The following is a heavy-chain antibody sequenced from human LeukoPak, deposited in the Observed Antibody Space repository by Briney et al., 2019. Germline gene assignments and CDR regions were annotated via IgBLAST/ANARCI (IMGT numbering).Heavy chain of an antibody. Sequence: GGSLRLSYAASGFTFSSYWMHWVRQAPGKGLVWVSRINSDGSSTSYADSVKGRFTISRDNAKNTLYLQMNSLRAEDTAVYYCARGGSYSPAQIYGMDVWGKGTTVTVSS. J-gene: IGHJ6*04. CDR1: GFTFSSYW. CDR3: ARGGSYSPAQIYGMDV. V-gene: IGHV3-74*01. CDR2: INSDGSST. D-gene: IGHD2-15*01.